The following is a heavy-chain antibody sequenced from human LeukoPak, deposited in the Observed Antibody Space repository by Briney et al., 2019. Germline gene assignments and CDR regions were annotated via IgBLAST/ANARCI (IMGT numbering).Heavy chain of an antibody. CDR3: AGLKLDCSGGSCYPSYYGMDV. CDR1: GGTFSIYA. Sequence: ASVTVSFTASGGTFSIYAISWVRQAPGQGLEWMGGIIPIFGTANYAQKFQGRVTITADESTSTAYMELSSLRSEDTAVYYCAGLKLDCSGGSCYPSYYGMDVWGQGTTVTVSS. CDR2: IIPIFGTA. J-gene: IGHJ6*02. V-gene: IGHV1-69*13. D-gene: IGHD2-15*01.